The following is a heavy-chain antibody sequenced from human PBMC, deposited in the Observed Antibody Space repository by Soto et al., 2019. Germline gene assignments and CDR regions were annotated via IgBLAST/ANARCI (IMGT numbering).Heavy chain of an antibody. CDR1: GYTFTGYY. CDR3: ARAIEYSNSSGALDYFDY. CDR2: INPNRGGT. Sequence: QVQLVQSGAEVKKPGASVKVSCKASGYTFTGYYMHWVRQAPGQGLEWMGWINPNRGGTNYAQKFQGRGTMTRDTAISTAYMELSRRRADDTAMYYCARAIEYSNSSGALDYFDYWGQGTMVTVSS. D-gene: IGHD6-6*01. J-gene: IGHJ4*02. V-gene: IGHV1-2*02.